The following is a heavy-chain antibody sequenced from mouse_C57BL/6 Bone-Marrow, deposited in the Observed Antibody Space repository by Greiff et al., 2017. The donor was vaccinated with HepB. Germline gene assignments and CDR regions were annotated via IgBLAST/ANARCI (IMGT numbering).Heavy chain of an antibody. Sequence: EVQLQQSGPELVKPGASVKISCKASGYTFTDYYMNWVKQSHGKSLEWIGDINPNNGGTSYNQKFKGKATLTVDKSSSTAYMELRSLTSEDSAVYYCALDLLRGFAYWGQGTLVTVSA. J-gene: IGHJ3*01. D-gene: IGHD2-1*01. V-gene: IGHV1-26*01. CDR3: ALDLLRGFAY. CDR1: GYTFTDYY. CDR2: INPNNGGT.